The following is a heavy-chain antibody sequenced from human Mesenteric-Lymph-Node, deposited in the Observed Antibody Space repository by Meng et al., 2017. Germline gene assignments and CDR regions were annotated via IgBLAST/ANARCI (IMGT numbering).Heavy chain of an antibody. CDR2: IHHSAIT. D-gene: IGHD3-10*01. V-gene: IGHV4-38-2*01. J-gene: IGHJ4*02. Sequence: GSLSLSCAVSGFTFDDYAMHWVRQAPGKGLEWIGIIHHSAITYYNPSLKSRVTISVDTSKNQFSLNLSSVTAADTAMYYCARASGRAPFDYWGQGTLVTVSS. CDR1: GFTFDDYA. CDR3: ARASGRAPFDY.